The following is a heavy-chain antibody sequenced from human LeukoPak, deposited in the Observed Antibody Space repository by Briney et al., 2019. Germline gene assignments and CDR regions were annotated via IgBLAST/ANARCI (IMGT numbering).Heavy chain of an antibody. CDR1: VDSINSSSYY. D-gene: IGHD3-22*01. V-gene: IGHV4-39*01. J-gene: IGHJ3*02. CDR2: IYYFGST. Sequence: PSETLSLTRTVSVDSINSSSYYWGWVPQPPGKGLEWLGRIYYFGSTYYNPSLKSRVNISVDTSKNQFSLKLSSVTAADTAVYYCARPAPYYYDSSGPPDAFDIWGQGTMVTVSS. CDR3: ARPAPYYYDSSGPPDAFDI.